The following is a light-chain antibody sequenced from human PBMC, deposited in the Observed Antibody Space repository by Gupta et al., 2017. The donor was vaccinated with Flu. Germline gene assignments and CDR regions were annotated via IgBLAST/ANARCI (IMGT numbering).Light chain of an antibody. Sequence: DIQMTQSPSSLSASVGDRVTITCRASQSISSYLNWYQQKPGKAPKLLIYAASSLQSWVPSRFSGSGSGTDFTLTISSLQPEDFATYYCQQSYSTSPITFGPGTKVDIK. CDR3: QQSYSTSPIT. CDR2: AAS. J-gene: IGKJ3*01. V-gene: IGKV1-39*01. CDR1: QSISSY.